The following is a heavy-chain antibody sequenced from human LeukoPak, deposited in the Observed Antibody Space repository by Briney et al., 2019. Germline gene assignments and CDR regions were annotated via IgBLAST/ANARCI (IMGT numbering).Heavy chain of an antibody. Sequence: GGSLRLSCAASGFTFSDYFMDWVRQAPGKGLEWVGRIRNKANRYTIDYAASVKGRFTISRDDSKNSLYLQMNSLTIEDTAVYYCVRATYCTGGSCYTGAYWGQGTLVTVSS. V-gene: IGHV3-72*01. J-gene: IGHJ4*02. D-gene: IGHD2-15*01. CDR3: VRATYCTGGSCYTGAY. CDR2: IRNKANRYTI. CDR1: GFTFSDYF.